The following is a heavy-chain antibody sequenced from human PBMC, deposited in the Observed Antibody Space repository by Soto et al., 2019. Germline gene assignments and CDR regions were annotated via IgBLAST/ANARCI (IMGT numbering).Heavy chain of an antibody. CDR1: GFTFSSYW. J-gene: IGHJ6*02. D-gene: IGHD3-3*01. V-gene: IGHV3-7*01. CDR3: ARVRWSGQLYYYYGMDV. CDR2: INQDGSEK. Sequence: PGGSLRLSCAASGFTFSSYWMSWVRQAPGKGLEWVANINQDGSEKYYVDSVKGRFTISRDNAKKSLYLQMNSLRAEDTAVYYCARVRWSGQLYYYYGMDVWGQGTTVTVSS.